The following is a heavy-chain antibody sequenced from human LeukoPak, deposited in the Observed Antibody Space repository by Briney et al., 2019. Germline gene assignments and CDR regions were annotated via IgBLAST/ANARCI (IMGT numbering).Heavy chain of an antibody. CDR3: ARHPRVVLRGYYFDY. D-gene: IGHD3-22*01. Sequence: SETLSLTCTLSRGSISSSGYYWSWIRQPPGKGLEWIGEINHSGSTNYNPSLKSRVTISVDTSKNQFSLKLSSVTAADTAVYYCARHPRVVLRGYYFDYWGQGTLVTVSS. CDR1: RGSISSSGYY. V-gene: IGHV4-39*01. J-gene: IGHJ4*02. CDR2: INHSGST.